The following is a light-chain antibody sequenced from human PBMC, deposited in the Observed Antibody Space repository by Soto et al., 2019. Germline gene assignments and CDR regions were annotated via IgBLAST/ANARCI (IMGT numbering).Light chain of an antibody. J-gene: IGLJ3*02. CDR2: GVT. CDR3: SSYTSSSTQV. V-gene: IGLV2-14*01. CDR1: SSDVGAYYS. Sequence: QSALTQPASVSGSPGQSITISCTGTSSDVGAYYSVSWYQHHPGKAPKLIIYGVTNRPSGVSNRFSGSKSGNTASLTISGLQAEDEADYYCSSYTSSSTQVFGGGTKVTVL.